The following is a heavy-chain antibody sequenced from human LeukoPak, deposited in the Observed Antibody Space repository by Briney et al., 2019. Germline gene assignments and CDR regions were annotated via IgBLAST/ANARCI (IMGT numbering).Heavy chain of an antibody. CDR1: GGSISSYY. V-gene: IGHV4-59*01. CDR2: IYYSGST. CDR3: ARGTIAAQRFNY. J-gene: IGHJ4*02. Sequence: KSSETLSLTCTVSGGSISSYYWSWIRQPPGKGLEWIGYIYYSGSTNYNPSLKSRVTISVDTSKNQFSLKLSSVTAADTAVYYCARGTIAAQRFNYWGQGTLVTVSS. D-gene: IGHD6-6*01.